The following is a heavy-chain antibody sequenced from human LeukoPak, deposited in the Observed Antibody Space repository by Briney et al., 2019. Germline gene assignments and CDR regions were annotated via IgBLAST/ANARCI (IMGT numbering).Heavy chain of an antibody. CDR3: ARDRSVYIERYYGMDV. V-gene: IGHV3-53*01. J-gene: IGHJ6*02. CDR2: IYSGGST. Sequence: GGSLRLSCAASGFTASSNYMSWVRQAPGKGLEWVSVIYSGGSTYYADSVKGRFTISRDNSKNTLYLQMNSLRAEDTAVYYCARDRSVYIERYYGMDVWGQGTTVTVSS. D-gene: IGHD5-12*01. CDR1: GFTASSNY.